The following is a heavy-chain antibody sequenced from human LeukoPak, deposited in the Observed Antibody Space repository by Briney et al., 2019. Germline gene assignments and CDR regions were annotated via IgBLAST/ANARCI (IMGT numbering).Heavy chain of an antibody. CDR1: GYTFTSYY. Sequence: ASVKVSCKASGYTFTSYYMHWVRQAPGQGLEWMGIINPSGGSTGYAQKFQGRVTMTRDTSTSTVYMELSSLRSEDTAVYYCARDALPGFYGDYRHWFDPWGQGTLVTVPS. V-gene: IGHV1-46*03. CDR2: INPSGGST. J-gene: IGHJ5*02. CDR3: ARDALPGFYGDYRHWFDP. D-gene: IGHD4-17*01.